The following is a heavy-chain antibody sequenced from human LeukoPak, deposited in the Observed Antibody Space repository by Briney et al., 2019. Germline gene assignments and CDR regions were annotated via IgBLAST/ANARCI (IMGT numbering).Heavy chain of an antibody. Sequence: SETLSLTCTVSGGSISSGGYYWRWIRQHPGKGLEWIGYIYYSGSTYYNPSLKSRVTISVDTSKNQFSLKLSSVTAADTAVYYCARDEYYDFWSGYPYGMDVWSQGTTVTVSS. CDR1: GGSISSGGYY. CDR2: IYYSGST. J-gene: IGHJ6*02. V-gene: IGHV4-31*03. D-gene: IGHD3-3*01. CDR3: ARDEYYDFWSGYPYGMDV.